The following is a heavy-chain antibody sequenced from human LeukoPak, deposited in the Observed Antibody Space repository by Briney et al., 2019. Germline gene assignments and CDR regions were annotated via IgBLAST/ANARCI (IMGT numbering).Heavy chain of an antibody. V-gene: IGHV3-53*01. D-gene: IGHD3-10*01. CDR1: GFTVSSNY. CDR2: IYSGGST. Sequence: GGSLRLSCAASGFTVSSNYMSWVRQAPGKGLEWVSVIYSGGSTYYADSVKGRFTISRDNSKNTLYLQMNSLRAEDTAVYYCAKDRYGSGEEVDYWGQGTLVTVFS. J-gene: IGHJ4*02. CDR3: AKDRYGSGEEVDY.